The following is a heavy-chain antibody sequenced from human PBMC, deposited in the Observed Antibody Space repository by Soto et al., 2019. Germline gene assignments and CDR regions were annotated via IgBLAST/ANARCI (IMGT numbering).Heavy chain of an antibody. J-gene: IGHJ4*02. CDR1: GYTFTTLS. CDR2: INAGSGYT. D-gene: IGHD2-21*02. Sequence: QVQLVQSGAEVRRSGASVKVSCKASGYTFTTLSMHWVRQAPGQSLEWMGYINAGSGYTKYSQNFQGRVTITRDTLACTAYMELSSLRSEDTALYSVASQSCGDYCSANYWGQGTLVTVSS. CDR3: ASQSCGDYCSANY. V-gene: IGHV1-3*01.